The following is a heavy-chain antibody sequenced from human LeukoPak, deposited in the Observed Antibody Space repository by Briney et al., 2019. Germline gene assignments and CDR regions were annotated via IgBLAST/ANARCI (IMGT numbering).Heavy chain of an antibody. CDR3: ARGFSKDTAMVGPDFGWFDP. J-gene: IGHJ5*02. Sequence: SVKVSCKASGGTFSSYAISWVGQAPGQGLEWMGGIIPIFGTANYAQKFQGRVTITADESTSTAYMELSSLRSEDTAVYYCARGFSKDTAMVGPDFGWFDPWGQGTLVTVSS. CDR2: IIPIFGTA. V-gene: IGHV1-69*13. CDR1: GGTFSSYA. D-gene: IGHD5-18*01.